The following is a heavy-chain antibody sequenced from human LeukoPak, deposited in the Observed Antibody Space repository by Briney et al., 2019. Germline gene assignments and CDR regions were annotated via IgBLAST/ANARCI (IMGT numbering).Heavy chain of an antibody. J-gene: IGHJ4*02. V-gene: IGHV1-69*04. CDR2: IIPILGIA. CDR1: GGTFSSYA. CDR3: ARDTQGRLLWFGESTTFDY. Sequence: GASVKVSCNASGGTFSSYAISWVRQAPGQGLEWMGRIIPILGIANYAQKFQGRVTITADKSTSTAYMELSSLRSEDTAVYYCARDTQGRLLWFGESTTFDYWGQGTLVTVSS. D-gene: IGHD3-10*01.